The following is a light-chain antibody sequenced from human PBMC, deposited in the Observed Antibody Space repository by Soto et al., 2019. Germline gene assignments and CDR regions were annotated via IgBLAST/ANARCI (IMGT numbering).Light chain of an antibody. CDR1: QSVDHW. CDR2: RTS. V-gene: IGKV1-5*03. Sequence: DIQLTQSPSTLSASIGDRVTITCRASQSVDHWLAWYQQKPGEAPNLLISRTSTLQSGVPSRFSGSGSGTEFTLTISGLQPDDFATYYCQQYSHYSRTFGQGTKVE. CDR3: QQYSHYSRT. J-gene: IGKJ1*01.